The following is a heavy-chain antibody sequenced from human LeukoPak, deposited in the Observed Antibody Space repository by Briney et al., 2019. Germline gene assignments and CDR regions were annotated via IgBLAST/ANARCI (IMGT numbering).Heavy chain of an antibody. J-gene: IGHJ4*02. CDR1: GFTFSTFSNYG. CDR3: AKRGYYDSSGYLV. CDR2: ISDSGGKT. Sequence: GGSLRLSCAASGFTFSTFSNYGMSWVRQAPGKGLEWVSAISDSGGKTYYADSMKGRFTISRDNSKNTLYLQMNSLRAEDTAVYYCAKRGYYDSSGYLVWGQGTLVTVSS. D-gene: IGHD3-22*01. V-gene: IGHV3-23*01.